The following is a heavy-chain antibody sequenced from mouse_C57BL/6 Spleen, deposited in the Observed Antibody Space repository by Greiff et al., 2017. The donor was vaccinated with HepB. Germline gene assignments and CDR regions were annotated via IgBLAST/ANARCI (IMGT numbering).Heavy chain of an antibody. CDR2: IYPGSGST. CDR1: GYTFTSYW. CDR3: ARKGITTVVARYFDV. J-gene: IGHJ1*03. D-gene: IGHD1-1*01. V-gene: IGHV1-55*01. Sequence: VKLQQPGAELVKPGASVKMSCKASGYTFTSYWITWVKQRPGQGLEWIGDIYPGSGSTNYNEKFKSKATLTVDTSSSTAYMQLSSLTSEDSAVYYCARKGITTVVARYFDVWGTGTTVTVSS.